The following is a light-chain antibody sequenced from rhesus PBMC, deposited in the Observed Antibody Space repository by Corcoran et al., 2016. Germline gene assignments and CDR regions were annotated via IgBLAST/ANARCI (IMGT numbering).Light chain of an antibody. J-gene: IGKJ2*01. V-gene: IGKV3-10*01. CDR3: YHPTSGYS. CDR2: GAS. CDR1: QSVSSF. Sequence: QVILTQSPATLSLSPGERATLSCRASQSVSSFLAWYQQKPGQAPRLLIYGASNRATGIPDRFSGSGSGTDFTLTISSLGPEDVGVYPCYHPTSGYSFGQGTKVEIK.